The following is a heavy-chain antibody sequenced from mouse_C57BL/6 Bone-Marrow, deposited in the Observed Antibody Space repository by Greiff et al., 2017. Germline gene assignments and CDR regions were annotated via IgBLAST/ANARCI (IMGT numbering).Heavy chain of an antibody. CDR1: GYAFSSSW. CDR3: ARHSYYYAMDY. CDR2: ISPGDGDT. Sequence: QVQLKESGPELVKPGASVKISCKASGYAFSSSWMNWVKQRPGKGLEWIGRISPGDGDTNYNGKFKGKATLTADKSSSTAYMQLSSLTSEDSAVYFCARHSYYYAMDYWGQGTSVTVSS. J-gene: IGHJ4*01. V-gene: IGHV1-82*01.